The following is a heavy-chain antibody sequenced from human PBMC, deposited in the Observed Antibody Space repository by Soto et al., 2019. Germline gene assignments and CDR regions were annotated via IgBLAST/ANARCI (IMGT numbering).Heavy chain of an antibody. CDR3: AKRPASIITFDY. J-gene: IGHJ4*02. Sequence: PGGSLRLSCAASGFTFSNYAMSWVRQAPGKGLEWVSTISGNGGSTYYADSVKGRFTISRDSSKNMLFLQINSLGDDDSAVYYCAKRPASIITFDYWGQGTPVTISS. D-gene: IGHD2-2*01. CDR1: GFTFSNYA. V-gene: IGHV3-23*01. CDR2: ISGNGGST.